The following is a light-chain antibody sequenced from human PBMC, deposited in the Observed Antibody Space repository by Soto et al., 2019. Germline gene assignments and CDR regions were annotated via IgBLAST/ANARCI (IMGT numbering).Light chain of an antibody. Sequence: DIQLTQSPSFLSASVGDRVTITCRASQGISSYLAWYQRKPGKAPKLLISAAYTLQSGVPSRFSGSGSETEFTPTISSLQPEDFATYYCQQLNNYPLTFGGGTKVEIK. CDR2: AAY. V-gene: IGKV1-9*01. CDR3: QQLNNYPLT. CDR1: QGISSY. J-gene: IGKJ4*01.